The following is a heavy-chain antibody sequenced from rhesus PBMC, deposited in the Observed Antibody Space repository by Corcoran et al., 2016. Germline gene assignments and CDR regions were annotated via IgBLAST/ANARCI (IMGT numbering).Heavy chain of an antibody. CDR1: GGSISSGYYY. D-gene: IGHD3-3*01. CDR3: ARPYYNFWSGQDNSLDV. Sequence: QVQLQESGPGLVKPSETLSLTCAVSGGSISSGYYYWSWIRQPPGKGRELIGYITYRGTTTYTPSLNSRVTISRDPSKNQFSLKLSSVTAADTAVYYCARPYYNFWSGQDNSLDVWGRGVLVTVSS. CDR2: ITYRGTT. J-gene: IGHJ5-2*02. V-gene: IGHV4-122*02.